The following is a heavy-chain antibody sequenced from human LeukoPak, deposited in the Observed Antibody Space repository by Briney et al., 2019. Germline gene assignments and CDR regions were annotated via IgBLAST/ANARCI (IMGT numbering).Heavy chain of an antibody. CDR2: IYTSGST. CDR3: ARDLGRATVTDYFDY. J-gene: IGHJ4*02. D-gene: IGHD4-11*01. CDR1: GGSISSYY. Sequence: SETLSLTCTVSGGSISSYYWSWIRQPAGKGLEWIGRIYTSGSTNYNPSLKSRVTMSVDTSKNQFSLKLSSVTAADTAVYYCARDLGRATVTDYFDYWGQGTLVTVSS. V-gene: IGHV4-4*07.